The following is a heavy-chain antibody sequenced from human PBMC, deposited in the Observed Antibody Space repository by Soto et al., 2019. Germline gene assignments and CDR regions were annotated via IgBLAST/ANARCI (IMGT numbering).Heavy chain of an antibody. J-gene: IGHJ6*03. CDR2: ISAYNGNT. V-gene: IGHV1-18*01. CDR1: GYTFTSYA. CDR3: ARLGGHSIWGHYYYYYMDV. Sequence: ASVKVSCKASGYTFTSYAMHWVRQAPGQRLEWMGWISAYNGNTNYAQKLQGGVTMTTDTSTSTAYMELRSLRSDDTAVYYCARLGGHSIWGHYYYYYMDVWGKGTRVTVSS. D-gene: IGHD3-16*01.